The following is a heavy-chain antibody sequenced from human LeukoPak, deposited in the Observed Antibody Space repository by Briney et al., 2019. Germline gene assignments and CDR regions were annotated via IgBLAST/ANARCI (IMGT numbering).Heavy chain of an antibody. CDR2: INAGNGNT. J-gene: IGHJ5*02. Sequence: ASVKVSCKASGYTFTSYAMHWVRQAPGQRLEWMGWINAGNGNTKYSQKFQGRVTIIRDTSASTAYMELSSLRSEDTAVYYCARDRFTRFGECVLQFDPWGQGTLVTVSS. CDR3: ARDRFTRFGECVLQFDP. D-gene: IGHD3-10*01. CDR1: GYTFTSYA. V-gene: IGHV1-3*01.